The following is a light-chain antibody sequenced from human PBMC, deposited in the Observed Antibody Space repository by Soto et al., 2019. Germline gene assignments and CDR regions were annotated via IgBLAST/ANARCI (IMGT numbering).Light chain of an antibody. V-gene: IGKV1-39*01. CDR1: QSISSY. CDR3: QQSYSTWT. CDR2: AAS. Sequence: DIQMTQSPSSLSASVGDRVTITCRASQSISSYLNWYQQKPGKAPKLLIYAASSLQSGVPSRFSGSGSRTDFTLTISSLQPEDFATYYCQQSYSTWTSGQGTKVDIK. J-gene: IGKJ1*01.